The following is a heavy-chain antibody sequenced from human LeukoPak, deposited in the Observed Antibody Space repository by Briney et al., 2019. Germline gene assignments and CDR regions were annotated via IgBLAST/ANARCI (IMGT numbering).Heavy chain of an antibody. D-gene: IGHD6-19*01. V-gene: IGHV3-43*01. Sequence: GGSLRLSCAASGFTFAEYTMHWVRQAPGKGLEWVSLISWNGARIHYGDSVKGRFTISRDNSKNSLYLQMNSLRTEDTALYYCVKDLVAASENVRGWYPMDYWGQGPWSPSPQ. J-gene: IGHJ4*02. CDR1: GFTFAEYT. CDR3: VKDLVAASENVRGWYPMDY. CDR2: ISWNGARI.